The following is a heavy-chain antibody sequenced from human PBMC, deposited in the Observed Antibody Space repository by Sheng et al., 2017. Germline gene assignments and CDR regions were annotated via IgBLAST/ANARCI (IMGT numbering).Heavy chain of an antibody. V-gene: IGHV3-30*04. D-gene: IGHD2-21*02. CDR1: GFTFSSSP. CDR3: ARDHCGGDCYLPGY. CDR2: ISYDGSNK. J-gene: IGHJ4*02. Sequence: QVQLVESGGGVVQPGRSLRLSCAASGFTFSSSPMHWVRQAPGKGLEWVTVISYDGSNKYYADSVTGRFTISRDNSKNTLYLQMNSLRTDDTAVYYCARDHCGGDCYLPGYWGQGTLVTVSS.